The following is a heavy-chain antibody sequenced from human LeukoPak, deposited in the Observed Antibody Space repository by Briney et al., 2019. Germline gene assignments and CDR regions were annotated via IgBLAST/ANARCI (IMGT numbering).Heavy chain of an antibody. J-gene: IGHJ4*02. V-gene: IGHV3-30*04. Sequence: GGSLRLSCAASGFTFSSCAMHWVRQAPGKGLEWVAVISYDGSNKYYGDSVKGRFTISRDNSKNTLYLQMNSLRAEDTAVYYCARGKGSGSYYNDCEYWGQGTLVTVSS. D-gene: IGHD3-10*01. CDR1: GFTFSSCA. CDR3: ARGKGSGSYYNDCEY. CDR2: ISYDGSNK.